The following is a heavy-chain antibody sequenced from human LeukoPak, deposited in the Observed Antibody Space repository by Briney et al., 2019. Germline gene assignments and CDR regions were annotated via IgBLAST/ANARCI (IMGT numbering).Heavy chain of an antibody. J-gene: IGHJ4*02. CDR2: IYHSGST. Sequence: SGTLSLTCAVSGGSISSSNWWSWVRPPPGEGLEWIGEIYHSGSTNYNPSLKSRVTISVDKSKNQFSLKPSSVTAADTAVYYCARVEGAGSGGRTYDYWGQGTLVTASS. D-gene: IGHD3-10*01. CDR1: GGSISSSNW. CDR3: ARVEGAGSGGRTYDY. V-gene: IGHV4-4*02.